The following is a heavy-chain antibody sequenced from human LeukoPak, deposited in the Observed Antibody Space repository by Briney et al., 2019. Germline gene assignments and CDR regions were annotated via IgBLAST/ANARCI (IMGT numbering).Heavy chain of an antibody. CDR2: ISYDGSNK. J-gene: IGHJ4*02. CDR3: ARDSGYYDSSGLFDY. V-gene: IGHV3-30*03. CDR1: GFTFSSHG. D-gene: IGHD3-22*01. Sequence: PGGSLRLSCAASGFTFSSHGMHWVRQAPGKGLEWVAVISYDGSNKYYADSVKGRFTISRDNFKNTLYLQMNGLRAEDTAVYYCARDSGYYDSSGLFDYWGQGTLVTVSS.